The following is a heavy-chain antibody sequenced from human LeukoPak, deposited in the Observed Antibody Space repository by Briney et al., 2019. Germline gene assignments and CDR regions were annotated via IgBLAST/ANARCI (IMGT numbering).Heavy chain of an antibody. Sequence: GGSLRLSCAASGFTFSSYAMTWVRQVPGKGLEWVSSISGGGDIIYYADSVKGRFTIARDNSKNTLYVQMDRRRAKDTAVYYWARGGTTVYTWGQG. CDR3: ARGGTTVYT. D-gene: IGHD1-26*01. J-gene: IGHJ5*02. CDR2: ISGGGDII. CDR1: GFTFSSYA. V-gene: IGHV3-23*01.